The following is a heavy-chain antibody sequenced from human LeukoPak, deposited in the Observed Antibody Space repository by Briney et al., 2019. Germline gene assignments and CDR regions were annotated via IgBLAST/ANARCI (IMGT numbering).Heavy chain of an antibody. CDR1: GFTFSSYW. D-gene: IGHD3-10*01. CDR2: MNSDGSNT. Sequence: GSLRLSCAASGFTFSSYWMHWVRQAPGKGLVWVSRMNSDGSNTDYADSVKGRFTISRDNARNTLYMQMNSLRAEDTAVYYCARAGAGSYLPEYWGQGTLVTVSS. J-gene: IGHJ4*02. CDR3: ARAGAGSYLPEY. V-gene: IGHV3-74*01.